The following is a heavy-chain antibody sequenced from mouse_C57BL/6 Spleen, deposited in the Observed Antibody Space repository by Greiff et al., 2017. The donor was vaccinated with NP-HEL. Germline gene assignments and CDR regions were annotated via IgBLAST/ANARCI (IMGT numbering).Heavy chain of an antibody. CDR2: IHPNSGST. V-gene: IGHV1-64*01. CDR3: ARWDYEYY. J-gene: IGHJ2*01. Sequence: QVQLQQPGAELVKPGASVTLSCKASGYTFTSYWMHCVKQRPGQGLEWIGMIHPNSGSTNYNEKFKSQDTLTVDKSSSTAYMQLSSLTSEDSAVYYCARWDYEYYWGQGTTLTVSS. CDR1: GYTFTSYW. D-gene: IGHD2-4*01.